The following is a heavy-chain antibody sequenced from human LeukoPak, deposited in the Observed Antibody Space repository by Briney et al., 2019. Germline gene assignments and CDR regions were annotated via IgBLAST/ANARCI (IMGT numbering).Heavy chain of an antibody. J-gene: IGHJ4*02. D-gene: IGHD1-26*01. Sequence: GGSLRLSCAASGFTFSSYSMNWVRQAPGKGLEWVSSISSSSSYVYYADSAKGRFTISRDNAKNSLYLQMNSLRAEDTAVYYCARGGYSGSFDFDYWGQGTLVTVSS. V-gene: IGHV3-21*01. CDR3: ARGGYSGSFDFDY. CDR2: ISSSSSYV. CDR1: GFTFSSYS.